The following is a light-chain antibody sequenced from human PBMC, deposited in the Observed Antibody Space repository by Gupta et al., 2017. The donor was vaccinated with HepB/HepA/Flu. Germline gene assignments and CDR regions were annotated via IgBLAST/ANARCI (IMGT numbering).Light chain of an antibody. V-gene: IGKV1-27*01. CDR1: QHIYNY. J-gene: IGKJ1*01. Sequence: DIHMTQSPSPLSASVGDRVTITCRATQHIYNYLTWYQQKPGKVPNLLIYAASTLQSGVPSRFSGSGSGTDFTLTISSLQPEDVATYYCLMSHSAPWTFGQGTKVEIK. CDR2: AAS. CDR3: LMSHSAPWT.